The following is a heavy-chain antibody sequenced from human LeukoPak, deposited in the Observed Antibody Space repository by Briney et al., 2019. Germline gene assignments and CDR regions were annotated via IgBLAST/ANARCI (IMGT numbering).Heavy chain of an antibody. V-gene: IGHV1-2*06. CDR2: INPNSGGT. CDR3: ARTYSSSRTGSFDY. CDR1: GYTFTGYY. J-gene: IGHJ4*01. D-gene: IGHD6-13*01. Sequence: VASVKLSCKASGYTFTGYYMHWVRQSPGPRLECMGRINPNSGGTNYAQTFQGRVTMTRDTSISTTYMQLSSLRADDTAVYYCARTYSSSRTGSFDYWGQGTLVTVSS.